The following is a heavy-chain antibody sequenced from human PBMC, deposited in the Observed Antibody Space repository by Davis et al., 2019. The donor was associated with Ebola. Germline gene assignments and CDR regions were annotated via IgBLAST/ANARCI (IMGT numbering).Heavy chain of an antibody. D-gene: IGHD6-13*01. CDR2: IRSKANSYAT. J-gene: IGHJ4*02. CDR3: TSRYSNTNDY. V-gene: IGHV3-73*01. Sequence: GESLKISCAASGFTFSGSAMHWVRQASGKGLEWVGRIRSKANSYATAYAASVKGRFTISRDDSKNTAYLQMNSLKTEDTAVYYCTSRYSNTNDYWGQGTLVTVSS. CDR1: GFTFSGSA.